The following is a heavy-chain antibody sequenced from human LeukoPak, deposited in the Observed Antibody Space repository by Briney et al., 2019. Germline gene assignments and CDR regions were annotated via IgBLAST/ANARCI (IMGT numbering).Heavy chain of an antibody. D-gene: IGHD1-1*01. CDR1: GVSISTYY. V-gene: IGHV4-59*12. Sequence: SETLSLTCTVSGVSISTYYWSWIRQPPGKGLEWIGYIYYSGSTNYNPSLKSRVTISVDTSKNQISLKLSSVTAADTAVYYCARAPGSAYNAYYFDYWGQGTLVTVSS. J-gene: IGHJ4*02. CDR2: IYYSGST. CDR3: ARAPGSAYNAYYFDY.